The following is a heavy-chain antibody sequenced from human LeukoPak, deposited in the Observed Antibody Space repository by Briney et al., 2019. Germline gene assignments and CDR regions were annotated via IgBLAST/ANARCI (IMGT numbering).Heavy chain of an antibody. CDR3: ARAPSGSYLLRAEYFQH. CDR1: GYTFTGYY. CDR2: INPNSGGT. V-gene: IGHV1-2*02. Sequence: GASVKVSCKASGYTFTGYYMHWVRQAPGQGLEWMGWINPNSGGTNYAQKFQGRVTMTRDTFISTAYMELSRLRSDDTAVYYCARAPSGSYLLRAEYFQHWGQGTLVTVSS. D-gene: IGHD1-26*01. J-gene: IGHJ1*01.